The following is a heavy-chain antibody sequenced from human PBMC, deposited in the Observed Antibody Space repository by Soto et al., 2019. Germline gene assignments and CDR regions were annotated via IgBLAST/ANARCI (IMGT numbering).Heavy chain of an antibody. CDR1: GFTFDSYG. CDR3: AKDLLPNTVTTCGS. Sequence: QVQLVESGGGVVQPGRSLRLSCAASGFTFDSYGMHWVRQGPGKGLEWVAVISSDGNNKYYADSVKGRFTISRDNFKNTLYLQMSSLRADDTAVYYCAKDLLPNTVTTCGSWGQGTLVTVSS. J-gene: IGHJ5*02. CDR2: ISSDGNNK. V-gene: IGHV3-30*18. D-gene: IGHD4-17*01.